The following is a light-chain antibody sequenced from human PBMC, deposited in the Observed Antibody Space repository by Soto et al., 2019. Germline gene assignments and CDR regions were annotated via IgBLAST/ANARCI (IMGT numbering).Light chain of an antibody. CDR1: SSNIGRNT. Sequence: QSVLTQPPSASGTPGQRVTISCSGSSSNIGRNTVNWYQQIPGTAPKLLIYNNNQRPSGVPDRLSGSKYGTSASLANSGLQAEDDADYYCAEWDDSLNVLVFGTGTKVAVL. CDR3: AEWDDSLNVLV. J-gene: IGLJ1*01. CDR2: NNN. V-gene: IGLV1-44*01.